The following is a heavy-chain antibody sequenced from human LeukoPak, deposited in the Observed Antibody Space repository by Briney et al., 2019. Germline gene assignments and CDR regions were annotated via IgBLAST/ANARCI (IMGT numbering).Heavy chain of an antibody. V-gene: IGHV1-69*13. D-gene: IGHD2-15*01. CDR2: IIPIFGTA. Sequence: ASVKVSCKASGGTFSSYAISWVRQAPGQGLEWMGGIIPIFGTANYAQKFQGRVTITADESTSTAYMELSSLRSEDTAVYYCARPSRYCSGGSCYSFYAFDIWGQGTMVTVSP. J-gene: IGHJ3*02. CDR3: ARPSRYCSGGSCYSFYAFDI. CDR1: GGTFSSYA.